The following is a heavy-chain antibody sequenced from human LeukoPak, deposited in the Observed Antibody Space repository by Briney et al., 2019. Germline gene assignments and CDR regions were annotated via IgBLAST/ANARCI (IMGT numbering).Heavy chain of an antibody. CDR3: AREGGVYDILTGNPTYYYYMDV. CDR1: GFTFSTYS. D-gene: IGHD3-9*01. Sequence: GGSLRLSCAASGFTFSTYSMNWVRQAPGKGLEWVSYIRSSGTTTYYADSVEGRFTISRDNGKNSLYLQMNSLRAEDTAVYYCAREGGVYDILTGNPTYYYYMDVWGKGTTVTVSS. CDR2: IRSSGTTT. J-gene: IGHJ6*03. V-gene: IGHV3-48*01.